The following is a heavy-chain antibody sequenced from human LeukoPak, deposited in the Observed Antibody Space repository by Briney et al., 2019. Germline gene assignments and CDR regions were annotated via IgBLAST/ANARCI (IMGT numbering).Heavy chain of an antibody. Sequence: ASVKVSCKASGGTFSSYAISWVRQAPGQGLEWMGRIIPFLDIVNYAQDFQGRVTINADKSTSTASMELSSLRYDDTAGYSCSRDWPSRDGYYYVLDVWGQGSTVSVSS. D-gene: IGHD2-21*02. J-gene: IGHJ6*01. CDR3: SRDWPSRDGYYYVLDV. V-gene: IGHV1-69*04. CDR2: IIPFLDIV. CDR1: GGTFSSYA.